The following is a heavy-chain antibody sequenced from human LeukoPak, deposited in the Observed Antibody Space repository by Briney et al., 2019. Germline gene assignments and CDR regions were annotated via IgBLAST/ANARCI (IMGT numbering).Heavy chain of an antibody. CDR2: ISGSGGST. J-gene: IGHJ6*02. V-gene: IGHV3-23*01. CDR3: AKVSYYYFYYGMDV. Sequence: GGSLRLSCAASGFTFSSYAMSWVRQAPGKGLEWVSAISGSGGSTYYADSAKGRFTISRDNSKDTVYLQMNSLRAEDTAVYYCAKVSYYYFYYGMDVWGQGTTVTVSS. CDR1: GFTFSSYA.